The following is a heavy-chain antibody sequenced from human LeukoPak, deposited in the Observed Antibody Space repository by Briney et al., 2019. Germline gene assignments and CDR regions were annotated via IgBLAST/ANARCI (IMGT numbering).Heavy chain of an antibody. CDR2: IYSGGNT. CDR3: AHARSSSGYGPLGLY. V-gene: IGHV3-53*01. J-gene: IGHJ4*02. D-gene: IGHD5-12*01. CDR1: GFTVSSNY. Sequence: GGSLRLSCAASGFTVSSNYMSWVRQAPGKGLEFVSVIYSGGNTYYADSVKGRFTISRDSSKNTLYLQMTSLTAEDTAVYYCAHARSSSGYGPLGLYWGQGTLVIVSS.